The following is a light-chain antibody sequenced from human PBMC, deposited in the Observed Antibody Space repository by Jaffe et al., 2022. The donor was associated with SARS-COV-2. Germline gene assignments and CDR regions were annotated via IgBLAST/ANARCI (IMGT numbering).Light chain of an antibody. Sequence: QSVLTQPPSASGTPGQRVTISCSGSSSNIGSNNVNWYQQLPGTAPKLLIYNNNQRPSGVPDRFSGSKSGTSASLAISGLQSEDETDYYCAVWDDSLNGVVFGGGTKLTVL. CDR3: AVWDDSLNGVV. CDR2: NNN. J-gene: IGLJ2*01. V-gene: IGLV1-44*01. CDR1: SSNIGSNN.